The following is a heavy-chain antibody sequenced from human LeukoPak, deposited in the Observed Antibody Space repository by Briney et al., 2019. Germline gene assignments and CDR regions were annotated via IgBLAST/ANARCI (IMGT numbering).Heavy chain of an antibody. J-gene: IGHJ4*02. CDR2: ISSSDTI. CDR3: ARDYCSSTSCLFDY. CDR1: GFTFSSYG. V-gene: IGHV3-48*02. Sequence: GGSLRLSCAASGFTFSSYGMNWVRQAPGKGLEWVSYISSSDTIYYADSVKGRFTISRNNAKNSLYLQMNSLRDEDTAVYYCARDYCSSTSCLFDYWGQGALVTVSS. D-gene: IGHD2-2*01.